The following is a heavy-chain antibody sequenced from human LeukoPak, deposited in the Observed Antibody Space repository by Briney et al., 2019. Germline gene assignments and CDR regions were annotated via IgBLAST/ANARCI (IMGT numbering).Heavy chain of an antibody. D-gene: IGHD4-17*01. CDR1: GFTFGTFW. CDR2: IKQDGSEK. J-gene: IGHJ4*02. Sequence: GGSLRLSCVASGFTFGTFWMTWVRQPPGKGLEWVANIKQDGSEKYYVDSVRSRFTISRDNPRNSVYLQMNSLRAEDTAVYYCAGLHSDGSGDPLDHWGLGTLVTVSS. CDR3: AGLHSDGSGDPLDH. V-gene: IGHV3-7*03.